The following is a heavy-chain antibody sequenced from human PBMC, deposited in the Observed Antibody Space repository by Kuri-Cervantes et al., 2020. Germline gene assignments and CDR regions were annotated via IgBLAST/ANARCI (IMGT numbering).Heavy chain of an antibody. CDR2: IYWNDDK. D-gene: IGHD3-10*01. CDR3: AHATMVRGVTGHYFDY. J-gene: IGHJ4*01. CDR1: GFSLSTSGVG. Sequence: SGPTLVKPTQTLTLTCTFSGFSLSTSGVGVGWIRQPPGKALEWLALIYWNDDKRYSPSLKSRLTITKDTSKNQVVLTMTNMDPVDTATYYCAHATMVRGVTGHYFDYWGHGTLVTVSS. V-gene: IGHV2-5*01.